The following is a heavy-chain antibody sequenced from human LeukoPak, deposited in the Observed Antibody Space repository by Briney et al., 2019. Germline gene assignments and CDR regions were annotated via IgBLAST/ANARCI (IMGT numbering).Heavy chain of an antibody. J-gene: IGHJ5*02. CDR3: ARGRSKVRGVIINWFDP. CDR2: MNPNSGNT. V-gene: IGHV1-8*03. CDR1: GYTFTSYD. D-gene: IGHD3-10*01. Sequence: GASVKVSCKASGYTFTSYDINWVRQAPGQGLEWMGWMNPNSGNTGYAQKFQGRVTITRNTSIGTAYMELSSLRSEDTAVYYCARGRSKVRGVIINWFDPWGQGTLVTVSS.